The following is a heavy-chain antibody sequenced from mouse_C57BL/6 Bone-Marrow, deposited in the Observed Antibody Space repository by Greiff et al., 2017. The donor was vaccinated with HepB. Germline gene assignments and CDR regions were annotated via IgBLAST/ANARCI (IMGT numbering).Heavy chain of an antibody. J-gene: IGHJ4*01. Sequence: QVQLKQPGAELVKPGASVKLSCKASGYTFTSYWMQWVKQRPGQGLEWIGEIDPSDSYTNYNQKFKGKATLTVDTSSSTAYMQLSSLTSEDSAVYYCARDSSGLYAMDYWGQGTSVTVSS. CDR1: GYTFTSYW. D-gene: IGHD3-2*02. V-gene: IGHV1-50*01. CDR3: ARDSSGLYAMDY. CDR2: IDPSDSYT.